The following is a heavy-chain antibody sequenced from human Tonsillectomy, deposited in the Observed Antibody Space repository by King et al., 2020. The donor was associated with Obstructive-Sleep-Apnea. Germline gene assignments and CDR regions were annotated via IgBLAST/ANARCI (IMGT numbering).Heavy chain of an antibody. Sequence: QLQESGPGLVKPSQTLSLTCTVSGGSISSGGYYWSWIRQHPGKGLEWIGYIYYSGSTYYNPSLKSRFTISVDTSKNQFSLKLSSVTAADTAVYYCARGHYDILTGLLYFDYWGQGTLVTVSS. CDR2: IYYSGST. V-gene: IGHV4-31*03. CDR1: GGSISSGGYY. D-gene: IGHD3-9*01. J-gene: IGHJ4*02. CDR3: ARGHYDILTGLLYFDY.